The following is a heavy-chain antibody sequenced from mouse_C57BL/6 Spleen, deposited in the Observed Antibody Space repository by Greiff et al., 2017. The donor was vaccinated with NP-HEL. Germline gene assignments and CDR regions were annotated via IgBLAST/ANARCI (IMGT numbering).Heavy chain of an antibody. CDR3: ASRMGLRRGYAMDY. Sequence: EVHLVESGGGLVKPGGSLKLSCAASGFTFSDYGMHWVRQAPEKGLEWVAYISSGSSTIYYADTVKGRFTISRDNAKNTLFLQMTSLRSEDTAMYYCASRMGLRRGYAMDYWGQGTSVTVSS. D-gene: IGHD2-4*01. CDR1: GFTFSDYG. V-gene: IGHV5-17*01. J-gene: IGHJ4*01. CDR2: ISSGSSTI.